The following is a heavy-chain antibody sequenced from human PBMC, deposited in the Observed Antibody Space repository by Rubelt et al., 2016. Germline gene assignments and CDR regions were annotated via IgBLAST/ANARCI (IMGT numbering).Heavy chain of an antibody. D-gene: IGHD3-3*01. CDR1: GGSISSSSYY. J-gene: IGHJ6*02. CDR3: ARGSRLLDMDYYGMDV. Sequence: QVQLQESGPGLVKPSGTLSLTCAVSGGSISSSSYYWGWIRQPPGKGLEWIGSIYYSGSTYYNPSLKSRVTISVDTSKNQFSLKLSSVTAADTAVYYCARGSRLLDMDYYGMDVWGQGTTVTVSS. CDR2: IYYSGST. V-gene: IGHV4-39*07.